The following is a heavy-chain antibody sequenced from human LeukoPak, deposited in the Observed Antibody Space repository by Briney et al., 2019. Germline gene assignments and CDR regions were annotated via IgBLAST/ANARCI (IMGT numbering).Heavy chain of an antibody. Sequence: PGGSPRLSCAASGFTFDDYAMHWVRQAPGKGLEWVSLISWNGGSTYYVDSVKGRFTISRDDSKNSLYLQMNSLRAEDTALYYCAKDRGVGAPGYDVFDIWGQGTMVTVSS. V-gene: IGHV3-43D*03. D-gene: IGHD1-26*01. J-gene: IGHJ3*02. CDR3: AKDRGVGAPGYDVFDI. CDR2: ISWNGGST. CDR1: GFTFDDYA.